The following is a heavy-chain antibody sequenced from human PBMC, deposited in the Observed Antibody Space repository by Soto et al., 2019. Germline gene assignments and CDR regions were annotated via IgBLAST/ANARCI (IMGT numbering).Heavy chain of an antibody. D-gene: IGHD3-22*01. CDR1: GYTLTELS. V-gene: IGHV1-24*01. J-gene: IGHJ4*02. CDR2: FDPEDGET. CDR3: AFSLAYYYDSSGYPSRPFDY. Sequence: ASVKVSCKVSGYTLTELSMHWVRQAPGKGLEWMGGFDPEDGETIYAQKFQGRVTMTEDTSTDTAYMELSSLRSEDTAVYYCAFSLAYYYDSSGYPSRPFDYWGQGTLVTVSS.